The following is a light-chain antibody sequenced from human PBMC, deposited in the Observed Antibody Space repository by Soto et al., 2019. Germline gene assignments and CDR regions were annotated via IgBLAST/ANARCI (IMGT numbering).Light chain of an antibody. CDR2: AAS. V-gene: IGKV1-39*01. CDR1: QSIGNY. CDR3: QQSYSSPWT. Sequence: DIPMTQSPSSLSASVGDRVTITCRASQSIGNYLNWYQQKPGRAPKLLIYAASSLQSGVPSRFSGSGSGTDFTLTISSLQPGDFATYYCQQSYSSPWTFGQGTKVEIK. J-gene: IGKJ1*01.